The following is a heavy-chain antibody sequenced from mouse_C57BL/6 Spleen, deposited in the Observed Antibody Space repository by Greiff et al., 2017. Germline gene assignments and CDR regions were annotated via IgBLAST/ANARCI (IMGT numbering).Heavy chain of an antibody. Sequence: QVQLKESGPELVKPGASVKISCKASGYSFTSYYIHWVKQRPGQGLEWIGWIYPGSGNTKYNEKFKGKATLTAYTSSSTAYMQLSSLTSEGSAVYYCARDGYFPAWFAYWGQGTLVTVSA. J-gene: IGHJ3*01. CDR1: GYSFTSYY. CDR2: IYPGSGNT. V-gene: IGHV1-66*01. CDR3: ARDGYFPAWFAY. D-gene: IGHD2-3*01.